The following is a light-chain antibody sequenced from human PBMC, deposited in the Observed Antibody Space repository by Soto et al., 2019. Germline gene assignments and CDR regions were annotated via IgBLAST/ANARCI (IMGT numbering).Light chain of an antibody. CDR2: DVN. V-gene: IGLV2-14*01. Sequence: QSALTQPASVSGSPGQSITISCTGTSSDVGGYNYVSWYQQHPGKAPKVMIYDVNNRPSGVSNRFSGSKSGNTASLTISGLQAEDEAEYYCSSYTTSATEVFGGGTKLTVL. CDR1: SSDVGGYNY. J-gene: IGLJ2*01. CDR3: SSYTTSATEV.